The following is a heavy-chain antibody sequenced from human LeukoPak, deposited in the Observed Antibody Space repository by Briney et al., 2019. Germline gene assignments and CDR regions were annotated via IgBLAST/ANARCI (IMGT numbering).Heavy chain of an antibody. CDR1: GFTFSNAW. CDR3: TTDSLLWFGELFNYYYYYMDA. V-gene: IGHV3-15*01. J-gene: IGHJ6*03. D-gene: IGHD3-10*01. Sequence: GGSLRLSCAASGFTFSNAWMSWVRQAPGKGLEWVGRIKSKTDGGTTDYAAPVKGRFTISRDDSKNTLYLQMNSLKTEDTAVYYCTTDSLLWFGELFNYYYYYMDAWGKGTTVTISS. CDR2: IKSKTDGGTT.